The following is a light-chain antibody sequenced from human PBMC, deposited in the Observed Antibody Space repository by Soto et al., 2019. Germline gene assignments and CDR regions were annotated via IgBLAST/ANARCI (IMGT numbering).Light chain of an antibody. CDR3: QQLNDRRFS. CDR2: AAS. Sequence: IQLTQSPSSLSASVGDRVTISCRASQGNNSFVAWYQQKSGKAPKLLIYAASTLQSGVPSRFSGSGSGTDFTVTISSLQPEDFATYYGQQLNDRRFSFRQGTKLDIK. J-gene: IGKJ2*01. V-gene: IGKV1-9*01. CDR1: QGNNSF.